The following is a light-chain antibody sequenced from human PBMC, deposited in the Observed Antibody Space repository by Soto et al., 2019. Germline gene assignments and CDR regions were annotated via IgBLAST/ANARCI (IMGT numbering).Light chain of an antibody. CDR2: EVS. Sequence: QSVLTQPPSASGSPGQSVTISCTGTSSDVGGYNYVSWYQQHPGKVPKLMIYEVSKRPSGVPVRFSGSKSGNTASLTVSGVQGEDVAGSYCRSYAGSNPANVFGTGTKRTVL. CDR3: RSYAGSNPANV. CDR1: SSDVGGYNY. V-gene: IGLV2-8*01. J-gene: IGLJ1*01.